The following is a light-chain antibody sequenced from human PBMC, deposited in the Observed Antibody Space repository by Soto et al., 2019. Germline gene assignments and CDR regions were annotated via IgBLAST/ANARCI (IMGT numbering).Light chain of an antibody. J-gene: IGLJ2*01. CDR3: QSYDSSLNVV. V-gene: IGLV1-40*01. CDR1: SSNIGAAHD. Sequence: QSVLTQPPSVSGAPGQRVTISCIGSSSNIGAAHDVHWYQQLPGTAPKLLICGNYNPPSGVPDRFSGSRSGAAASLAITGLRAEDEADYYCQSYDSSLNVVFGGGTKLTVL. CDR2: GNY.